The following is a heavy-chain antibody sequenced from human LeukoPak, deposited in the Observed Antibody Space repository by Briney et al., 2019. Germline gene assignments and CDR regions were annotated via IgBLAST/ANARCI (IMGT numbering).Heavy chain of an antibody. J-gene: IGHJ4*02. CDR1: GGPDSSGSYY. D-gene: IGHD3-22*01. Sequence: SETLSLTCTVSGGPDSSGSYYWSWIRQHPGQGLEWIGYIYYSGSTNYNPSLKSRVTISVDTSKNQFSLKLSSVTAADTAVYYCARATMIVPLDYWGQGTLVTVSS. CDR2: IYYSGST. V-gene: IGHV4-31*03. CDR3: ARATMIVPLDY.